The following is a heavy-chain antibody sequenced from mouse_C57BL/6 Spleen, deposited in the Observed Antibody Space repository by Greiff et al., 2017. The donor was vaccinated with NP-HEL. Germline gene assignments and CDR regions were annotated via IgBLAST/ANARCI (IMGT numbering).Heavy chain of an antibody. V-gene: IGHV1-64*01. Sequence: QVQLQQPGAELVKPGASVKLSCKASGYTFTSYWMHWVKQRPGQGLEWIGMIHPNSGSTNYNEKFKSKATLTVDKSSSTAYMQLSSLTSEDSAVYYCARNGDYGSSYVFAYWGQGTLVTVSA. J-gene: IGHJ3*01. D-gene: IGHD1-1*01. CDR3: ARNGDYGSSYVFAY. CDR2: IHPNSGST. CDR1: GYTFTSYW.